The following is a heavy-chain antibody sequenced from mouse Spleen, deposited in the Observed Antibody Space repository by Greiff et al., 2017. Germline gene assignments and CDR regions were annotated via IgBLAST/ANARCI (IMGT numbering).Heavy chain of an antibody. J-gene: IGHJ4*01. V-gene: IGHV1-4*01. Sequence: QVQLKESGAELARPGASVKMSCKASGYTFTSYTMHWVKQRPGQGLEWIGYINPSSGYTKYNQKFKDKATLTADKSSSTAYMQLSSLTSEDSAVYYCARSWSVRAMDYWGQGTSVTVSS. CDR3: ARSWSVRAMDY. CDR2: INPSSGYT. CDR1: GYTFTSYT.